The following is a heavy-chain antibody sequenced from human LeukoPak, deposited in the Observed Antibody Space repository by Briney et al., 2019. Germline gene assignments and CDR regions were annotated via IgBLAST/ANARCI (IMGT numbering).Heavy chain of an antibody. J-gene: IGHJ4*02. CDR3: ARDQDYYDSSGPLDY. CDR2: ISSSGSTI. V-gene: IGHV3-11*01. Sequence: GGSLRLSCAASGFTFSDYYMSWIRQAPGKGLEWVSYISSSGSTIYYADSVKGRFTISRDNAKNSLYLQMNSLRAEDTAVYYCARDQDYYDSSGPLDYWGQGTLVTVSS. D-gene: IGHD3-22*01. CDR1: GFTFSDYY.